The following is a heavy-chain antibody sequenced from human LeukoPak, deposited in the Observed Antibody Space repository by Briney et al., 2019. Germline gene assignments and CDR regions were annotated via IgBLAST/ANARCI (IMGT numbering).Heavy chain of an antibody. CDR3: VRGSLASGVVVYYYYYLDV. CDR2: ISASRDIT. V-gene: IGHV3-48*01. J-gene: IGHJ6*03. D-gene: IGHD3-3*01. Sequence: GGSLRLSCAASGFDYSSYTMNWVRQAPGMGLEWLSYISASRDITYYADSVKGRFTISRDNAKNSLYLQMNSLRAEDTAVYYCVRGSLASGVVVYYYYYLDVWGKGTTVTVSS. CDR1: GFDYSSYT.